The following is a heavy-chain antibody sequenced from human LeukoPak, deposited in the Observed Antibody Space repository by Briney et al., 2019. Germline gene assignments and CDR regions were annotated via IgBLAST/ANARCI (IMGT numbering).Heavy chain of an antibody. D-gene: IGHD3-22*01. CDR3: ASRATGYYYDSSGYYPS. Sequence: SVKVSCKASGGTFSSYAISWVRQAPGQGLEWMGGIIPIFGTANYAQKFQGRVTITADESTSTAYMELSSLRSEDTAVYYCASRATGYYYDSSGYYPSWGQGTLVTVSS. J-gene: IGHJ5*02. V-gene: IGHV1-69*13. CDR1: GGTFSSYA. CDR2: IIPIFGTA.